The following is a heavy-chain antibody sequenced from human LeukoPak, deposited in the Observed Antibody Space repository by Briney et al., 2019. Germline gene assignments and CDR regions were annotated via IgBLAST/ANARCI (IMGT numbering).Heavy chain of an antibody. D-gene: IGHD6-19*01. Sequence: GGSLRLSCAASGFTFSSYGMHWVRQAPGKGLEWVAVISYDGSNKYYADSVKGRFTISRDNSKNTLYLQMNSLRAEDTAVYYCAKDRRGQAVAGTAVIDYWGQGTLVTVSS. CDR1: GFTFSSYG. V-gene: IGHV3-30*18. CDR3: AKDRRGQAVAGTAVIDY. CDR2: ISYDGSNK. J-gene: IGHJ4*02.